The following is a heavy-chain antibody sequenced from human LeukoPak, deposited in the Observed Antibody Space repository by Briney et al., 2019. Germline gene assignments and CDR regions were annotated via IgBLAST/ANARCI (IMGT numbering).Heavy chain of an antibody. J-gene: IGHJ4*02. CDR3: ARGRVGATLNY. D-gene: IGHD1-26*01. V-gene: IGHV4-59*12. CDR1: GGSISSYY. CDR2: IYYSGST. Sequence: SETLSLTCTVSGGSISSYYWSWIRQPPGKGLEWIGYIYYSGSTNYNPSLKSRVTISVDTPKNQFSLKLSSVTAADTAVYYCARGRVGATLNYWGQGTLVTVSS.